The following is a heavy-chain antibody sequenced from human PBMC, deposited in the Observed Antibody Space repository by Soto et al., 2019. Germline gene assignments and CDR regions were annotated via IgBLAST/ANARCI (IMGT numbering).Heavy chain of an antibody. J-gene: IGHJ5*02. CDR3: ARVGGINWFDP. CDR1: GGSVSGRAYY. CDR2: IYYSGST. Sequence: PSETLSLPCPVSGGSVSGRAYYWSWIRQHPGKGLEWSGCIYYSGSTYYNPSLKSRVTISVDTSKNQFSLKLSSVTAADTAVYYCARVGGINWFDPWGQGTLVTVS. D-gene: IGHD1-20*01. V-gene: IGHV4-31*03.